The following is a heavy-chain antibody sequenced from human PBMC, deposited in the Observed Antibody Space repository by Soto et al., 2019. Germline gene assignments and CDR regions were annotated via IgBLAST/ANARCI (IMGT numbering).Heavy chain of an antibody. J-gene: IGHJ4*02. CDR2: INPTDSYT. V-gene: IGHV5-10-1*01. CDR1: GYSFTSYW. CDR3: ARTIALAGNAFDS. Sequence: PGESLKISCRGSGYSFTSYWISWVRQMPGKGLEWMGRINPTDSYTNYSPSFQGRVTISTDKSINTAYLQWTTLRASDTAMYYCARTIALAGNAFDSWGQGTLVTVSS. D-gene: IGHD6-19*01.